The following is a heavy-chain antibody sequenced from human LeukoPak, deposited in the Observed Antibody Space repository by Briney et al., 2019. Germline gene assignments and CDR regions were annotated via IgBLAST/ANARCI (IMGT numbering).Heavy chain of an antibody. CDR2: ISAYNGNT. V-gene: IGHV1-18*01. D-gene: IGHD6-19*01. CDR1: GYTFTSYG. J-gene: IGHJ4*02. CDR3: ARDPTQWLVFRTFEVKGYYFDY. Sequence: ASVKVSCKASGYTFTSYGISWVRQAPGQGLEWMGWISAYNGNTNYAQKFQGRVTITRDTSASTAYMELSSLRSEDTAVYYCARDPTQWLVFRTFEVKGYYFDYWGQGTLVTVSS.